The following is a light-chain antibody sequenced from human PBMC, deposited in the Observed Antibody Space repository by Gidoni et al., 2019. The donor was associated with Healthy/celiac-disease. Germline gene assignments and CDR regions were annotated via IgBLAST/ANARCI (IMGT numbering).Light chain of an antibody. CDR3: QQYGSSPWT. Sequence: EIVLTQSPGTLSLSPGESATLSCRASQSVSSSYLAWSQQKPGQAPRLLIYGASSRATGIPDRFSGSGSGTDFTLTISRLEPEDFAVYYCQQYGSSPWTFGQGTKVEIK. CDR2: GAS. CDR1: QSVSSSY. V-gene: IGKV3-20*01. J-gene: IGKJ1*01.